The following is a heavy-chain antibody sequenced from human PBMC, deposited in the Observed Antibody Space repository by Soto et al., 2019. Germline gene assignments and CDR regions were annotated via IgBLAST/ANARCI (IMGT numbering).Heavy chain of an antibody. CDR2: INAGNGNT. CDR1: GYTFTSYA. CDR3: ARSDLSGYDDLNDNWFDP. J-gene: IGHJ5*02. Sequence: GASVKVSCKASGYTFTSYAMHWVRQAPGQRLEWMGWINAGNGNTKYSQKFQGRVTITRDTSASTAYMELSSLRSEDTAVHYCARSDLSGYDDLNDNWFDPWGKGTLVTVSS. D-gene: IGHD3-3*01. V-gene: IGHV1-3*01.